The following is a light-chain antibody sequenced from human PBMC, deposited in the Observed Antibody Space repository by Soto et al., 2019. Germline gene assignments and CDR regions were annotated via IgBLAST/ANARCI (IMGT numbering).Light chain of an antibody. Sequence: PGERATLSCRASQSVGSYLAWYQQKPGQAPRLLIYDASNRATGIPARFSGSGSGTDFTLTISSLEPEYFAVYYCQQRSKWVTFGRGTKVDI. J-gene: IGKJ4*01. CDR2: DAS. CDR1: QSVGSY. CDR3: QQRSKWVT. V-gene: IGKV3-11*01.